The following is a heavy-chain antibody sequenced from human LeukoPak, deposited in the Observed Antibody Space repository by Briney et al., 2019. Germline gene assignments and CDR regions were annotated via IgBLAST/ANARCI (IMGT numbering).Heavy chain of an antibody. J-gene: IGHJ4*02. CDR3: TRGPTSVRGVSDF. V-gene: IGHV3-74*01. D-gene: IGHD3-10*01. Sequence: GGSLRLSCAASGFTFSNYWMHWVRQAPGKGLVWVSQISGDGGTTIYVDSVKGRFTISRDNAKNTLYLQVNSLRADDSAVYYCTRGPTSVRGVSDFWGQGTLVTVSS. CDR1: GFTFSNYW. CDR2: ISGDGGTT.